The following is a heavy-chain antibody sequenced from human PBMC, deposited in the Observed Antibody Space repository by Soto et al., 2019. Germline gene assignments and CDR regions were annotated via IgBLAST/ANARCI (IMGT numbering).Heavy chain of an antibody. D-gene: IGHD3-3*01. CDR2: IIPIFGTA. CDR3: ARDKIDTIFGVPNGFDP. J-gene: IGHJ5*02. Sequence: AVKVSCKASGGTFSSYAISWVRQAPGQGLEWMGGIIPIFGTANYAQKFQGRVTITADESTSTAYMELSSLRSEDTAVYYCARDKIDTIFGVPNGFDPWGQGTLVTVSS. CDR1: GGTFSSYA. V-gene: IGHV1-69*13.